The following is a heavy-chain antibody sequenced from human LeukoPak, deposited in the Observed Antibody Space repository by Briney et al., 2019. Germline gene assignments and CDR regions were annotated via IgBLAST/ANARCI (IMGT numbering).Heavy chain of an antibody. CDR3: AKADSRLPPLLDY. V-gene: IGHV3-23*01. CDR2: ISGSGGST. Sequence: QPSETLSLTCTVSGGSISSYYWSWVRQAPGKGLEWVSAISGSGGSTYYADSVKGRFTISRDNSKNTLYLQMNSLRAEDTAVYYCAKADSRLPPLLDYWGQGTLVTVSS. J-gene: IGHJ4*02. D-gene: IGHD2-15*01. CDR1: GGSISSYY.